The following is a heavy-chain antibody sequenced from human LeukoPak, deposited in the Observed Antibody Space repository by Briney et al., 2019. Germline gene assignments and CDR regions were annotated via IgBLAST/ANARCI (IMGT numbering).Heavy chain of an antibody. V-gene: IGHV4-39*01. CDR2: IYYSGST. D-gene: IGHD6-13*01. J-gene: IGHJ4*02. CDR3: ARHRQLAYDY. Sequence: SETLSLTCTVSGGSISSSSYYWGWIRQPPGKGLEWIGSIYYSGSTYYNPSLKSRVTISVDTSKNQFSLKLSSVTAADTAVYYCARHRQLAYDYWGQGTLVAVSS. CDR1: GGSISSSSYY.